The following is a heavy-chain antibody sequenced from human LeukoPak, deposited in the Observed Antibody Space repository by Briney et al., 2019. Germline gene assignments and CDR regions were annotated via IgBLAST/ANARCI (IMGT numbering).Heavy chain of an antibody. CDR1: GGSISSGGYS. CDR3: ARGSHCSGGSCYSPRPYFDY. CDR2: IYHSGST. D-gene: IGHD2-15*01. J-gene: IGHJ4*02. V-gene: IGHV4-30-2*01. Sequence: SQTLSLTCAVSGGSISSGGYSWSWIRQPPGKGLEWIGYIYHSGSTYYNPSLKSRVTISVDRSKNQFSLKLSSVTAADTAVYYCARGSHCSGGSCYSPRPYFDYWGQGTLVTVSS.